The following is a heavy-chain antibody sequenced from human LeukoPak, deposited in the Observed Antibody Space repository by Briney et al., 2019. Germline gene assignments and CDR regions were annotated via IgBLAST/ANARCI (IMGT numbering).Heavy chain of an antibody. CDR3: VSNGWYSLEY. CDR2: IYHSGST. V-gene: IGHV4-4*02. D-gene: IGHD6-19*01. CDR1: GGSISGSNW. J-gene: IGHJ4*02. Sequence: SGTLSLTRAVSGGSISGSNWWSWVRQAPGKGLEWIGEIYHSGSTNYNPSLKSRVTISVDKSKNQLSLRLNSVTAADTAVYYCVSNGWYSLEYWGQGTLVTVSS.